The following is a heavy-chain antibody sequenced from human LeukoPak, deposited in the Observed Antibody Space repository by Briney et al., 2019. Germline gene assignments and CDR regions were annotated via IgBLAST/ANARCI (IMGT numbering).Heavy chain of an antibody. Sequence: PGGSLTLSSAASGFTFSGYWMSWGRHGPGKGLVWGSRLRSDGLSTGYADSAKRRFTISRDNAKNTLYLQVNSLTPEDTAVYYCVRGGVFDIWGQGTMVSSSS. CDR2: LRSDGLST. D-gene: IGHD2-8*01. CDR1: GFTFSGYW. CDR3: VRGGVFDI. J-gene: IGHJ3*02. V-gene: IGHV3-74*01.